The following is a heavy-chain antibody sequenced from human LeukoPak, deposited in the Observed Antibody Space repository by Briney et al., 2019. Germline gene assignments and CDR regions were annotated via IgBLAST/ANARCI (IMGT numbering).Heavy chain of an antibody. CDR1: GGSISSSSYY. CDR3: ARDPLIWAQQLKDWFDP. Sequence: SETLSLTCTVSGGSISSSSYYWGWIRQPPGKGLEWIGSIYYSGSTYYNPSLKSRVTISVDTSKNQFSLKLSSVTAADTAVYYCARDPLIWAQQLKDWFDPWGQGIQVTVSS. V-gene: IGHV4-39*07. CDR2: IYYSGST. J-gene: IGHJ5*02. D-gene: IGHD6-13*01.